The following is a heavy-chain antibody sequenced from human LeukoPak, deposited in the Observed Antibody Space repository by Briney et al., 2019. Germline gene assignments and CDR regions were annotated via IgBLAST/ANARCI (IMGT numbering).Heavy chain of an antibody. CDR2: IYPGDSDT. CDR3: ARIGDYYDSSGYVDY. Sequence: SGESLKISCKGSGYSFSSYWIGWVRQMPGKGLEWMEIIYPGDSDTRYSPSFQGQVTISADKSISTAYLQWSSLKASDTAMYYCARIGDYYDSSGYVDYWGQGTLVTVSS. CDR1: GYSFSSYW. D-gene: IGHD3-22*01. J-gene: IGHJ4*02. V-gene: IGHV5-51*01.